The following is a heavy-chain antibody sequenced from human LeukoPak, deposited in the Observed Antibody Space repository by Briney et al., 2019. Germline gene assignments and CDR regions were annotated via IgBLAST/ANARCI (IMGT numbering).Heavy chain of an antibody. Sequence: ASVKVSCKASGYTFTSYDINWVRQATGQGLEWMVWMNPNSGNTGYAQKFQGRVTITRNTSISTAYMELSSLRSEDTAVYYCARGGMARYYYDSSGYSFDPWGQGTLVTVSS. CDR1: GYTFTSYD. CDR2: MNPNSGNT. J-gene: IGHJ5*02. CDR3: ARGGMARYYYDSSGYSFDP. D-gene: IGHD3-22*01. V-gene: IGHV1-8*01.